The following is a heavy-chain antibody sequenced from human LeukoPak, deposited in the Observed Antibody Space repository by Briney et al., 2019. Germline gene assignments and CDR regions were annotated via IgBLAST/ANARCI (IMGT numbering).Heavy chain of an antibody. CDR1: GGSISSGDYY. D-gene: IGHD3-3*01. Sequence: SSETLSLTCTVSGGSISSGDYYWSWIRQPPGKGLEWIGYIYYSGSTYYNPSLKSRVTISVDTSKNQFSLKLSSVTAADTAVYYCARGALAYDFWSGYYGTGSFDYWGQGTLVTVSS. J-gene: IGHJ4*02. CDR2: IYYSGST. V-gene: IGHV4-30-4*08. CDR3: ARGALAYDFWSGYYGTGSFDY.